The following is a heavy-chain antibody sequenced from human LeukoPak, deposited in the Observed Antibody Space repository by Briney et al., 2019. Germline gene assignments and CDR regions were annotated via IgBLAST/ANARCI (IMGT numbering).Heavy chain of an antibody. CDR3: ARHGSSWYRGTGAFDI. CDR1: GGSISSSSYY. V-gene: IGHV4-39*01. D-gene: IGHD6-13*01. J-gene: IGHJ3*02. CDR2: IYYSGST. Sequence: SETLSLTCTVSGGSISSSSYYWGWIRQPPGKGLEWIGSIYYSGSTYYNPSLKSRVTISVDTSKNQFSLKLSSVTAADTAVYYCARHGSSWYRGTGAFDIWGQGTMVTVSS.